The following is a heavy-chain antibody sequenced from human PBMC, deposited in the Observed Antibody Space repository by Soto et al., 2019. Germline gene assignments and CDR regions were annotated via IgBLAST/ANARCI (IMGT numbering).Heavy chain of an antibody. CDR1: GFTFSSYG. Sequence: PGGSLRLSCAASGFTFSSYGMHWVRQAPGKGLEWVAVISCDSGSICYADSVKGRFTISRDNAQNSLYLEMNSLRVEDTAFYYCVKDIHEQWLVSHFEYWGQGALVTVSS. V-gene: IGHV3-9*01. CDR3: VKDIHEQWLVSHFEY. D-gene: IGHD6-19*01. J-gene: IGHJ4*02. CDR2: ISCDSGSI.